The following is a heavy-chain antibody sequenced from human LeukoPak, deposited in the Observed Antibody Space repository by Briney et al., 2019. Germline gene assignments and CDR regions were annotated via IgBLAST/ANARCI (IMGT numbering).Heavy chain of an antibody. J-gene: IGHJ4*02. Sequence: GGSLRLSCAASGFTFSNAWMSWVRQAPGKGLEWVGRIKSKTDGGTTDYAAPVKGRFTISRDDSKNTLYLQMNSLKTEDTAVYYCTTGDNIVVVPAAIRPPYFDYWGQGTLVTVSS. CDR1: GFTFSNAW. CDR3: TTGDNIVVVPAAIRPPYFDY. CDR2: IKSKTDGGTT. V-gene: IGHV3-15*01. D-gene: IGHD2-2*02.